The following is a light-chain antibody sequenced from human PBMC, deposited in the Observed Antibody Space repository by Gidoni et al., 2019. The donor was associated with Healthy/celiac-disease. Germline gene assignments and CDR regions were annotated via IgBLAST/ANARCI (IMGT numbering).Light chain of an antibody. CDR3: QSYDSSLSGCVV. CDR2: GNS. V-gene: IGLV1-40*01. CDR1: ISTIGAGYD. J-gene: IGLJ2*01. Sequence: QSVLTHPPSVSRAPGQRLTISCTGSISTIGAGYDVHWYQKLPGTAPKLLNFGNSNRPSGVHDRFSGSKSGTSASLAITGLQAEDEADYYCQSYDSSLSGCVVFGGGTKLTVL.